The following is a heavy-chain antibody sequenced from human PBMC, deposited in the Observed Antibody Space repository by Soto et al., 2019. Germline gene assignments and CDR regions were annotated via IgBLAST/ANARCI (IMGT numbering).Heavy chain of an antibody. D-gene: IGHD2-2*01. CDR2: INHSGST. V-gene: IGHV4-34*01. CDR3: AKVPASLKTFDY. Sequence: SETLSLTCAVYGGSFSGYYWSWIRQPPGKGLEWIGEINHSGSTNYNPSLKSRVTISVDTSKNQFSLKLSSVTAEDTAIYFCAKVPASLKTFDYWGQGTLVTVSS. J-gene: IGHJ4*02. CDR1: GGSFSGYY.